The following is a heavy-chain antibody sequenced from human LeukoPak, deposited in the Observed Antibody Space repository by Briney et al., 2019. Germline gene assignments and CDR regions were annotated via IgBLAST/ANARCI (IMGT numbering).Heavy chain of an antibody. J-gene: IGHJ6*03. CDR1: GYTFTSYG. D-gene: IGHD3-10*01. CDR2: ISAYNGNT. V-gene: IGHV1-18*01. Sequence: ASVKVSCKASGYTFTSYGISWVRQAPGQGLEWMGWISAYNGNTNYAQKLQGRVTMTTDTSTSTAYMELRSLRSDDTAVYYCARVGVGELLGLYYYYYYMDVWGKGTTVTVSS. CDR3: ARVGVGELLGLYYYYYYMDV.